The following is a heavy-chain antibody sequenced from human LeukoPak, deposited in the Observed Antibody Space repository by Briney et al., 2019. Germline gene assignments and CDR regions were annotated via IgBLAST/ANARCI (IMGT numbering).Heavy chain of an antibody. CDR3: ARGRLYYYGSGSYYTPSARYGMDV. CDR1: GYTFTSYD. Sequence: SSVKVSFKASGYTFTSYDINWVGQATGQGREWMGWMNPNSGNTGYAQKLQGRVTMTRHTSISTAYMELSSQRSEDTAVYYCARGRLYYYGSGSYYTPSARYGMDVWGQGTTVTVSS. CDR2: MNPNSGNT. V-gene: IGHV1-8*01. J-gene: IGHJ6*02. D-gene: IGHD3-10*01.